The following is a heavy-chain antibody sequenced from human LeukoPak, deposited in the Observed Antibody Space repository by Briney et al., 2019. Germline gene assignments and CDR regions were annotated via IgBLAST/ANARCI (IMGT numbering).Heavy chain of an antibody. V-gene: IGHV4-34*01. D-gene: IGHD3-22*01. CDR3: ARGENYYDSSGYYLGYFQH. CDR2: INHSGST. J-gene: IGHJ1*01. CDR1: GGSFSGYY. Sequence: SETLSLTCAVYGGSFSGYYWSWIRQPPGKGLEWIGEINHSGSTNYNPSLKSRVTISVDTSKNQFSLKLSSVTAADTAVYYCARGENYYDSSGYYLGYFQHWGQGTLVTVSS.